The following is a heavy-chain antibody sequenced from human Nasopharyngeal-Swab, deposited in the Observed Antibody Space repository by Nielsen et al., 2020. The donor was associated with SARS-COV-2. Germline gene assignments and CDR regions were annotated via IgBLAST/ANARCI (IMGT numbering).Heavy chain of an antibody. D-gene: IGHD3-16*01. V-gene: IGHV4-34*01. J-gene: IGHJ4*02. CDR1: GGSFNIYY. CDR3: ALGGDLDY. Sequence: SETLSLTCAVYGGSFNIYYWSWIRQPPGKGLEWIGEINHRGSTNYNPSLKRRVTISVDTSKTQFSLKLSSVTAADTAVYYCALGGDLDYWGQGTLVTVSS. CDR2: INHRGST.